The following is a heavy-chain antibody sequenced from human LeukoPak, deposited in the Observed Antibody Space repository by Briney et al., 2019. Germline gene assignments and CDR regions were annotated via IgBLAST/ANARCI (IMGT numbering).Heavy chain of an antibody. D-gene: IGHD6-19*01. CDR3: AKDITPYSSGWSYYFDY. Sequence: RAGGSLRLSCAASGFTISSYAMSWVRQAPGKGLEWVSAISGSGASTYYADSVKGRFTIYRDNAKNTLYLQIDSLRAEDTAVYYCAKDITPYSSGWSYYFDYWGQGTLVTVS. CDR1: GFTISSYA. V-gene: IGHV3-23*01. CDR2: ISGSGAST. J-gene: IGHJ4*02.